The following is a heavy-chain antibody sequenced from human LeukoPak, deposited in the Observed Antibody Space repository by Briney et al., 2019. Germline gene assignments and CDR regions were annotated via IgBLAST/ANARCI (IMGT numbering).Heavy chain of an antibody. CDR3: ASRKLGNDY. CDR1: GGSVSDYY. V-gene: IGHV4-59*02. CDR2: IYHTGST. D-gene: IGHD7-27*01. Sequence: SETLSLTCTISGGSVSDYYWSWIRQSPGKGLEWIGYIYHTGSTSYSPSLKSRVTISADTSRNQFSLKLSSVTAADTAVYYCASRKLGNDYWGQGTLVTVSS. J-gene: IGHJ4*02.